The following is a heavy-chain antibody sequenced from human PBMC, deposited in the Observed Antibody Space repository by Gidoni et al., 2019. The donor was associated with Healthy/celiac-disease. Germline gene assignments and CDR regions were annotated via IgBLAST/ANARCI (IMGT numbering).Heavy chain of an antibody. Sequence: QVQLVESGGGVVQPGRSLRLSCAASGFTFSSYAMHWVRQAPGKGLEWVAVISYDGSNKYYADSVKGRFTISRDNSKNTLYLQMNSLRAEDTAVYYCARSDYGDYRGVVFDYWGQGTLVTVSS. J-gene: IGHJ4*02. CDR2: ISYDGSNK. D-gene: IGHD4-17*01. V-gene: IGHV3-30-3*01. CDR3: ARSDYGDYRGVVFDY. CDR1: GFTFSSYA.